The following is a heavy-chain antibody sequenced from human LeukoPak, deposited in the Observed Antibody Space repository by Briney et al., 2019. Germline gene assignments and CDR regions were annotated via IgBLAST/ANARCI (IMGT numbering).Heavy chain of an antibody. V-gene: IGHV3-30-3*01. CDR2: ISHDGSNK. CDR1: GFTVSSYA. Sequence: GGSLRLSCVGSGFTVSSYAMHWVRQAPGKGLEWVAVISHDGSNKYYADSVKGRFTIFRDNSKNTLYLQMNSLRVEDTAVYYCARSYDSSGYYHFDYWGQGTLVTVSS. D-gene: IGHD3-22*01. J-gene: IGHJ4*02. CDR3: ARSYDSSGYYHFDY.